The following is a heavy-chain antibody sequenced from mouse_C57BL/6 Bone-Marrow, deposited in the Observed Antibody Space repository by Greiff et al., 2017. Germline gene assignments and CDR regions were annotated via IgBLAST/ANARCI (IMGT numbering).Heavy chain of an antibody. CDR2: IYPGSGST. D-gene: IGHD2-5*01. Sequence: VKLQQPGAELVKPGASVKMSCKASGYTFTSYWITWVKQRPGQGLEWIGDIYPGSGSTNYNEKFKSKATLTVATSSSTAYMQLSSLTSEDSAVXYCARRDSTFDYWGQGTTLTVSS. CDR1: GYTFTSYW. J-gene: IGHJ2*01. CDR3: ARRDSTFDY. V-gene: IGHV1-55*01.